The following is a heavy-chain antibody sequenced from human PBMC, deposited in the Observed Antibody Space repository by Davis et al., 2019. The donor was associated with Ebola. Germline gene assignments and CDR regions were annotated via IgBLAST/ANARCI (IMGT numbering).Heavy chain of an antibody. D-gene: IGHD6-19*01. CDR1: GFTFSSHS. J-gene: IGHJ4*02. V-gene: IGHV3-21*01. Sequence: GESLKISCAASGFTFSSHSMNWVRQAPGKGLEWVSCISNSGTYISYADSVKGRFTVSRDNAKNSLFLQMSSLRADDTAVYYCARGEQWPYWGQGTLVTVSS. CDR3: ARGEQWPY. CDR2: ISNSGTYI.